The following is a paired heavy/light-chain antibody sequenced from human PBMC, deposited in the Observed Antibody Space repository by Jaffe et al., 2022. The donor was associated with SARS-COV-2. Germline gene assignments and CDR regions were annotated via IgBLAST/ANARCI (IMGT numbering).Light chain of an antibody. CDR3: QQYGSPTRT. Sequence: EIVLTQSPGTLSLSPGERATLSCRASQSVSSSYLAWYQQKPGQAPRLLIYGASSRATGIPDRFSGSGSGTDFTLTISRLEPEDFAVYYCQQYGSPTRTFGGGTKVEIK. CDR2: GAS. CDR1: QSVSSSY. V-gene: IGKV3-20*01. J-gene: IGKJ4*01.
Heavy chain of an antibody. CDR2: MNPNSGNT. Sequence: QVQLVQSGAEVKKPGASVKVSCKASGYTFTSYDINWVRQATGQGLEWMGWMNPNSGNTGYAQKFQGRVTMTRNTSISTAYMELSSLRSEDTAVYYCAREGFIVVVPAAIRHDYYYYGMDVWGQGTTVTVSS. J-gene: IGHJ6*02. V-gene: IGHV1-8*01. D-gene: IGHD2-2*01. CDR1: GYTFTSYD. CDR3: AREGFIVVVPAAIRHDYYYYGMDV.